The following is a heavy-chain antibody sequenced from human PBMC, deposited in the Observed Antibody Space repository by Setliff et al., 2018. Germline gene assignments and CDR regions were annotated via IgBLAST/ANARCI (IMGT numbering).Heavy chain of an antibody. J-gene: IGHJ6*03. Sequence: GESLKISCKGSGYSFTSYWIGWVRQMPGKGLEWMGIVYPGDSDTRYSPSFGGQVTISADRSTGTAYLQWSRLKASDTAIYYCARHMTWYNWNDFRDYYYLDVWGKGTAVTVSS. D-gene: IGHD1-1*01. CDR2: VYPGDSDT. V-gene: IGHV5-51*01. CDR1: GYSFTSYW. CDR3: ARHMTWYNWNDFRDYYYLDV.